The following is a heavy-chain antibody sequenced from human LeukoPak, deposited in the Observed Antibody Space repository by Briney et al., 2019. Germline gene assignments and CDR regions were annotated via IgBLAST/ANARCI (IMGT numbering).Heavy chain of an antibody. CDR1: GFTFSSYA. CDR2: ISYDGSNK. J-gene: IGHJ4*02. D-gene: IGHD1-1*01. Sequence: GGSLRLSCAASGFTFSSYAMHWVRQAPGKGLEWVAVISYDGSNKYYADSVKGRFTISRDNSKNTLYLQMNSLRAEDTAVYYCAKELSRYNWNDAFDYWGQGTLVTVSS. CDR3: AKELSRYNWNDAFDY. V-gene: IGHV3-30*04.